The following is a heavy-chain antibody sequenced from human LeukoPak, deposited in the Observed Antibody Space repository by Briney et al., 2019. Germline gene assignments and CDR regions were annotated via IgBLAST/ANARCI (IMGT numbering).Heavy chain of an antibody. J-gene: IGHJ4*02. CDR1: GFTFNTFA. Sequence: GGSLRLSCAATGFTFNTFAMHWVRQAPGKGLEWVAFIRYDGSNKYYADSVKGRFTISRDNSKNTLYLQMNSLRAEDTAVYYCAKAREFLIDYWGQGTLVTVSS. CDR2: IRYDGSNK. CDR3: AKAREFLIDY. D-gene: IGHD3-10*01. V-gene: IGHV3-30*02.